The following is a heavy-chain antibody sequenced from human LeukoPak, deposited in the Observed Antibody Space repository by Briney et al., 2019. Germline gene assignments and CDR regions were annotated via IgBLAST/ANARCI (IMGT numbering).Heavy chain of an antibody. D-gene: IGHD6-13*01. CDR2: ISYDGSNK. Sequence: GRSLRLPCAASGFTFSSYAMHWVRQAPGKGLEWVAVISYDGSNKYYADSVKGRFTISRDNSKNTLYLQMNSLRAEDTAVYYCARLAGIAAAGTLSYFDYWGQGTLVTVSS. CDR3: ARLAGIAAAGTLSYFDY. J-gene: IGHJ4*02. CDR1: GFTFSSYA. V-gene: IGHV3-30*04.